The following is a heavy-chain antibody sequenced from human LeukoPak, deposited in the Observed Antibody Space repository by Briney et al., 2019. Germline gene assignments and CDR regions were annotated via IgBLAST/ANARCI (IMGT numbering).Heavy chain of an antibody. CDR3: ARRYCSSPNCYRRNEILFDH. V-gene: IGHV4-59*01. CDR2: IYYSGNT. CDR1: GDSTSNYY. D-gene: IGHD2-2*02. J-gene: IGHJ4*02. Sequence: SETLSLTCTVSGDSTSNYYWSWIRQPPGKGLEWIGYIYYSGNTNYNPSLKSRVTISIDTSKNQFSLKLSSVTAADTAVYYCARRYCSSPNCYRRNEILFDHWGQGTLVTVSS.